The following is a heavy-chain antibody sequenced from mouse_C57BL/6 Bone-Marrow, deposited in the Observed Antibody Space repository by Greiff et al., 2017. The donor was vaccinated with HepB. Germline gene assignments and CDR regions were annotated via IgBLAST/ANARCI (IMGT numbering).Heavy chain of an antibody. V-gene: IGHV5-4*03. CDR1: GFTFSSYA. J-gene: IGHJ3*01. Sequence: EVKLMESGGGLVKPGGSLKLSCAASGFTFSSYAMSWVRQTPEKRLEWVATISDGGSYTYYPDNVKGRFTLSRDNAKNNLYLQLSHLKSEDTAMYYCARSGSSLFAYWGQGTLVTVSA. D-gene: IGHD1-1*01. CDR2: ISDGGSYT. CDR3: ARSGSSLFAY.